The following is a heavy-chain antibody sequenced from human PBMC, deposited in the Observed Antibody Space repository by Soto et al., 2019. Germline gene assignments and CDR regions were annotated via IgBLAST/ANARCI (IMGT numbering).Heavy chain of an antibody. Sequence: EVLLVETRGALIQPGGSLRLSCAASGFDVSYNYMSWVRQAPGKGLEWLSIIHPDGATYYAGSVKGRFTISRDNSKNTVHLQMNDLRGDDTAVYYCGSIAVAEGFDPWGQGTLVTVSS. V-gene: IGHV3-53*02. J-gene: IGHJ5*02. CDR3: GSIAVAEGFDP. D-gene: IGHD6-19*01. CDR1: GFDVSYNY. CDR2: IHPDGAT.